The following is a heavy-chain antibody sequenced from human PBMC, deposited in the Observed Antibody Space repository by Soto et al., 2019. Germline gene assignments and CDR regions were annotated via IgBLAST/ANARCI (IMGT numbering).Heavy chain of an antibody. V-gene: IGHV3-30*18. CDR3: AKDGLERQGSGYYMDV. CDR1: GFTFSSYG. Sequence: GGSLRLSCAASGFTFSSYGMHWVRQAPGKGLEWVAVISYDGSNKYYADSVKDRFTISRDNSKNTLYLQMNSLRAEDTAVYYCAKDGLERQGSGYYMDVWGKGTTVTVSS. J-gene: IGHJ6*03. D-gene: IGHD1-1*01. CDR2: ISYDGSNK.